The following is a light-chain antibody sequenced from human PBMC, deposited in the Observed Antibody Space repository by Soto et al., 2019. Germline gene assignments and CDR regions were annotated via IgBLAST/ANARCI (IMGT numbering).Light chain of an antibody. CDR3: QQRSSWPRT. Sequence: EIVLTQSPATLSLSPGERATLSCRASQSVSSYLAWYQQKPGQVPRLVIYDASNRATGIPGRFSGSGSGTDFTLTSSSLEPEDVGVYYCQQRSSWPRTFGQGTKVEIK. J-gene: IGKJ1*01. CDR1: QSVSSY. CDR2: DAS. V-gene: IGKV3-11*01.